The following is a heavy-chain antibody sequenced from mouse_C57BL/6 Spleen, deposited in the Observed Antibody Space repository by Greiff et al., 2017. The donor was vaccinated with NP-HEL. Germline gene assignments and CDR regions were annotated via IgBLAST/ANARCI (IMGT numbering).Heavy chain of an antibody. Sequence: EVQVVESEGGLVQPGSSMKLSCTASGFTFSAYYMAWVRQVPGKGLEWVANINYDGSNTYYLDSLKRRFIISRDNAKNILYLQMSSLKSEDTATYYGARDGPHYYDSHYFDYRGQGTTLTVSS. CDR3: ARDGPHYYDSHYFDY. V-gene: IGHV5-16*01. D-gene: IGHD1-1*01. J-gene: IGHJ2*01. CDR1: GFTFSAYY. CDR2: INYDGSNT.